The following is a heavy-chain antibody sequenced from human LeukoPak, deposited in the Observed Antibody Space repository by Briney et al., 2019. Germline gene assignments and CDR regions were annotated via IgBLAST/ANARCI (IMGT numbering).Heavy chain of an antibody. CDR2: FDPEDGET. J-gene: IGHJ4*02. Sequence: AASVKVSCKVSGYTLTELSMYWVRQAPGKGLEWMGGFDPEDGETIYAQKFQGRVTMTEDTSTDTAYMELSSLRSEDTAVYYCATSNISSSWGDYWGQGTLVTVSS. D-gene: IGHD6-13*01. CDR1: GYTLTELS. V-gene: IGHV1-24*01. CDR3: ATSNISSSWGDY.